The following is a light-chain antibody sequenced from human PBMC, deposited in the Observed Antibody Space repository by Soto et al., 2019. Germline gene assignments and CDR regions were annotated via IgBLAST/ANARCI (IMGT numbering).Light chain of an antibody. Sequence: EIVLTQSPATLSLSPGERATLSCRSSQSVANNYLAWYQQKPGQPPRVLFFGASTRATGIPDRFSGSGSGTDFSLTSTRLEPEDFAVYSCQQYGSSPLTFGGGSKVEIK. V-gene: IGKV3-20*01. CDR2: GAS. CDR3: QQYGSSPLT. J-gene: IGKJ4*01. CDR1: QSVANNY.